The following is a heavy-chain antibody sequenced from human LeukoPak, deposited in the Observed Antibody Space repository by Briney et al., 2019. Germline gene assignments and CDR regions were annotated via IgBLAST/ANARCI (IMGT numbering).Heavy chain of an antibody. D-gene: IGHD5-18*01. Sequence: GGSLRLSCAASGFTFSSYATSWVRQAPGKGLEWVSAISGSGGSTYYADSVKGRFTISRDNSKNTLYLQMNSLRAEDTAVYYCAKVDGYSYENYYFDYWGQGTLVTVSS. CDR3: AKVDGYSYENYYFDY. V-gene: IGHV3-23*01. CDR2: ISGSGGST. J-gene: IGHJ4*02. CDR1: GFTFSSYA.